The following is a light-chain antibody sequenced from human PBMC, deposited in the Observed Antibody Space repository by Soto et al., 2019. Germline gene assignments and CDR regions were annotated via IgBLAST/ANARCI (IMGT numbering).Light chain of an antibody. CDR3: STWDDRLTGWV. V-gene: IGLV1-44*01. CDR1: SSNIQSNT. Sequence: QSVLTQPPSASGTPGQRVIISCSGSSSNIQSNTVNWYQQLPGTAPKLLIHSDHMRPSGVPDRFSGSKSGTSASLAISGLQSEDEADYYCSTWDDRLTGWVFGGGTKVTV. CDR2: SDH. J-gene: IGLJ3*02.